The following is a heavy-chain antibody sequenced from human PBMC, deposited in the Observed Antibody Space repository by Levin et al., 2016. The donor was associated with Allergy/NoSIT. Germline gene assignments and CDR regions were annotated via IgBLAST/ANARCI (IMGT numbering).Heavy chain of an antibody. Sequence: SETLSLTCTVSGGSISSYYWSWIRQPPGKGLEWIGYIYYSGSTNYNPSLKSRVTISVDTSKNQFSLKLSSVTAADTAVYYCARSRIAVAGTVYFDYWGQGTLVTVSS. CDR1: GGSISSYY. J-gene: IGHJ4*02. D-gene: IGHD6-19*01. V-gene: IGHV4-59*01. CDR2: IYYSGST. CDR3: ARSRIAVAGTVYFDY.